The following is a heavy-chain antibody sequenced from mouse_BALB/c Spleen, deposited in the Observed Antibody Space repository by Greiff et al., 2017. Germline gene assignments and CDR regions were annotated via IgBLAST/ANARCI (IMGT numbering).Heavy chain of an antibody. V-gene: IGHV5-9-4*01. Sequence: EVQGLESGGGLVKPGGSLKLSCAASGFTFSSYAMSWVRQSPEKRLEWVAEISSGGSYTYYPDTVTGRFTISRDNAKNTLYLEMSSLRSEDTAMYYCARDRGDYDAWFAYWGQGTLVTVSA. CDR3: ARDRGDYDAWFAY. CDR2: ISSGGSYT. CDR1: GFTFSSYA. J-gene: IGHJ3*01. D-gene: IGHD2-4*01.